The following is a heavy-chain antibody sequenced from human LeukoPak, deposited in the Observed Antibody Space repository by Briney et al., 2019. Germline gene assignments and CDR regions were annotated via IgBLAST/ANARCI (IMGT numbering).Heavy chain of an antibody. CDR1: GGSISSYY. CDR2: IYYSGST. CDR3: ARDQGGLRYFDWLSDAFDI. V-gene: IGHV4-59*01. D-gene: IGHD3-9*01. J-gene: IGHJ3*02. Sequence: PSETLSLTCTVSGGSISSYYWSWIRQPPGKGLEWIGYIYYSGSTNYNPPLKSRVTISVDTSKNQFSLKLSSVTAEDTAVYYCARDQGGLRYFDWLSDAFDIWGQGTMVTVSS.